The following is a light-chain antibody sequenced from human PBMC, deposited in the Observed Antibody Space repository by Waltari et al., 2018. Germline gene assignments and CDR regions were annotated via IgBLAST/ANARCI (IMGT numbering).Light chain of an antibody. CDR1: SSDLGGYNY. J-gene: IGLJ3*02. Sequence: QSALTQPASVSGSPGQSITISCTGASSDLGGYNYVSWYQQHPGKAPKLMIYDVSNRPSGVSTRFSGSTSGNTASLTISGLQAEDEADYYCSSYTSGSTWLFGGGTKLTVL. CDR3: SSYTSGSTWL. V-gene: IGLV2-14*03. CDR2: DVS.